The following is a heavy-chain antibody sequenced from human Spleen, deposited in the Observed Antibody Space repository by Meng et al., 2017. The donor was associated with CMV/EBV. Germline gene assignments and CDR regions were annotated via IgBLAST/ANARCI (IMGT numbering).Heavy chain of an antibody. D-gene: IGHD1-26*01. CDR3: ASADYHVGIPVVVGLNS. J-gene: IGHJ5*02. CDR1: GYTFTSYD. Sequence: ASVKVSCKASGYTFTSYDINWVRQATGQGLEWMGWMNPNSGNTGYAQKFQGRDTMTRNTSISTAYMELSSLRSEDTAVYYCASADYHVGIPVVVGLNSWGQGTLVTVSS. CDR2: MNPNSGNT. V-gene: IGHV1-8*01.